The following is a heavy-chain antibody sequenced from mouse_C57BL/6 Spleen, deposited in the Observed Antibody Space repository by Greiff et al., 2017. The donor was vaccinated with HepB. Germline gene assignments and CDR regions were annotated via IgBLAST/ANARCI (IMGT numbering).Heavy chain of an antibody. CDR2: ISDGGSYT. CDR3: ARGKYGNSRDAMDY. CDR1: GFTFSSYA. D-gene: IGHD2-10*02. Sequence: EVQLVESGGGLVKPGGSLKLSCAASGFTFSSYAMSWVRQTPEKRLEWVATISDGGSYTYYPDNVKGRFTISRDNAKNNLYLQMSHLKSEDTAMYYCARGKYGNSRDAMDYWGQGTSVTVSS. J-gene: IGHJ4*01. V-gene: IGHV5-4*01.